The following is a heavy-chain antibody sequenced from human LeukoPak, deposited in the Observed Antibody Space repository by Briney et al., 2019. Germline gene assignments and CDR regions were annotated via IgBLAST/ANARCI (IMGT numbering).Heavy chain of an antibody. CDR3: ARSLSTAGIDY. Sequence: PSETLSLTCTVAGYSISTGRYWGWIRQPPGKGLEWIGSIHHTGSTYYNPSLKSRVTISVDTSKNQFSLKLRSVTAADTAVYYCARSLSTAGIDYWGQGTLATVSS. CDR1: GYSISTGRY. CDR2: IHHTGST. V-gene: IGHV4-38-2*02. J-gene: IGHJ4*02. D-gene: IGHD2-2*01.